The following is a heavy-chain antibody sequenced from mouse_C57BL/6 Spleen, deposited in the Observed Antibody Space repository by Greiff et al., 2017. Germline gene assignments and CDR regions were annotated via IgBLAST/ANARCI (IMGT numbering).Heavy chain of an antibody. J-gene: IGHJ3*01. CDR2: IYPRSGNT. CDR1: GYTFTSYG. D-gene: IGHD2-4*01. Sequence: QVQLQQSGAELARPGASVKLSCKASGYTFTSYGISWVKQRTGQGLEWIGEIYPRSGNTYYNEKFKGKATLTADKYSSTAYMELRSLTSEDSAVYFCGSGGYDYTYYAMDYWGQGTLVTVSA. CDR3: GSGGYDYTYYAMDY. V-gene: IGHV1-81*01.